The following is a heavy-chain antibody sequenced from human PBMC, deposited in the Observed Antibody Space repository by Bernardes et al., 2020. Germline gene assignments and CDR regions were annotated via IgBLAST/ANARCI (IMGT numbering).Heavy chain of an antibody. D-gene: IGHD3-22*01. CDR3: ARDPYYYDSSGYYYPSYYFDY. Sequence: VWSLRLSCAASGFTFSSYGMHWVRQAPGKGLEWVAVIWYDGSNKYYADSVKGRFTISRDNSKNTLYLQMNSLRAEDTAVYYCARDPYYYDSSGYYYPSYYFDYWGQGTLVTVSS. CDR1: GFTFSSYG. V-gene: IGHV3-33*01. CDR2: IWYDGSNK. J-gene: IGHJ4*02.